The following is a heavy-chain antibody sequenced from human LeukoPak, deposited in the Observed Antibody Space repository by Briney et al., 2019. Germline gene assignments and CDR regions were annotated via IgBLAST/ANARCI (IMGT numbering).Heavy chain of an antibody. D-gene: IGHD2-21*02. Sequence: QPGGSLRLSCAASGFSFSSYGMHWVRQAPGKGLEWVAVIWYDGSNKYYADSVKGRFTISRDSSKNTLYLQMNSLRGEDTAVYYCAKDLLAYCGGDCYSMAFDYWGQGTLVTVSS. CDR3: AKDLLAYCGGDCYSMAFDY. V-gene: IGHV3-33*06. J-gene: IGHJ4*02. CDR2: IWYDGSNK. CDR1: GFSFSSYG.